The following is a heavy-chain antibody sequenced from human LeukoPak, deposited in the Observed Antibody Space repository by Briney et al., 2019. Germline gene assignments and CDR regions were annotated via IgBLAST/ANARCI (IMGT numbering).Heavy chain of an antibody. D-gene: IGHD6-19*01. V-gene: IGHV3-66*01. CDR3: ARAGAGPVAPYTV. CDR2: IYSDGST. Sequence: GGSLRLSCAASGFTVSSNYMSWVRQAPGKGLDWVSLIYSDGSTYYADSVKGRFTISRDNSKNTLYLQMNSLRAEDTAIYYCARAGAGPVAPYTVWGQGTLVTVSS. CDR1: GFTVSSNY. J-gene: IGHJ4*02.